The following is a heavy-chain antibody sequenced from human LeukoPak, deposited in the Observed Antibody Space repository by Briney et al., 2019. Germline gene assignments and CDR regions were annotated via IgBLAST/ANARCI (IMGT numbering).Heavy chain of an antibody. J-gene: IGHJ4*02. Sequence: GGSLRLSCAASGFTFSSYAMSWVRQAPGKGLEWVSAISGSGGSTYYADSVKGRFTISRDNSKNTLYLQMNSLRAEDTAVYYCAKRTYYDFWSGPGHWGQGTLVTVSP. CDR1: GFTFSSYA. V-gene: IGHV3-23*01. D-gene: IGHD3-3*01. CDR3: AKRTYYDFWSGPGH. CDR2: ISGSGGST.